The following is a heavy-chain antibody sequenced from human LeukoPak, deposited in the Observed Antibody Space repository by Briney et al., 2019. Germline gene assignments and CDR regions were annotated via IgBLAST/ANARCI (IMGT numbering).Heavy chain of an antibody. CDR3: ARQLGAFDI. J-gene: IGHJ3*02. D-gene: IGHD1-1*01. Sequence: SQTLSLTCAISGDSVSSNNPAWNWIRQSPSRGLERLGRTYYRSKWYTDYAVSVKGRITINPDTSKNQFSLQLNSVTPEDTAMYYCARQLGAFDIWGQGTMVTVSS. CDR2: TYYRSKWYT. V-gene: IGHV6-1*01. CDR1: GDSVSSNNPA.